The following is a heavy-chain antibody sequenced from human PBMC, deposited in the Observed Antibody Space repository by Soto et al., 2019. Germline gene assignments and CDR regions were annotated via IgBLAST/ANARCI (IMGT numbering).Heavy chain of an antibody. CDR3: AMEWRDYYFDY. CDR1: GGSISSGGYY. Sequence: QVQLQESGPGLVKPSQTLSLTCTVSGGSISSGGYYWSWIRQHPGKGLEGIWYIYYSGSNYYNPSRKSRVTITVDTYKKQYSLKLSYVSAADTAVYYSAMEWRDYYFDYWGQGTLVTFSS. D-gene: IGHD1-1*01. CDR2: IYYSGSN. V-gene: IGHV4-31*03. J-gene: IGHJ4*02.